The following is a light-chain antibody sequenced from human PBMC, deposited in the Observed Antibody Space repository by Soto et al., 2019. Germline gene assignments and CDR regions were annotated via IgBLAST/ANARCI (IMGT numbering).Light chain of an antibody. CDR2: DVT. V-gene: IGLV2-14*03. J-gene: IGLJ2*01. Sequence: QSALTQPASVSGSPGQSITISCTGTSSDVGAYNYVSWYLQHPGKAPKLMIYDVTHRPSGVSNRFSGSKSGYTASLTISGLHVYDEADYYCSSYTSTSTLVFGGGTKLTVL. CDR3: SSYTSTSTLV. CDR1: SSDVGAYNY.